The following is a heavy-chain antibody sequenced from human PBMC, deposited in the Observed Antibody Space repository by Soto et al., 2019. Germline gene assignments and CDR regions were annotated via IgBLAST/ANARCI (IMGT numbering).Heavy chain of an antibody. Sequence: QVQLVESGGGVVQPGRSLRLSCAASGFTFSSYGMHWVRQAPGKGLEWVAVIRYDGSNKYYADSVKGRFTISRDNSKNTLYLQMNSLRAEDTAVYDCARDGYCSGGSCYSVPVFDYWGQGTLVTVSS. V-gene: IGHV3-33*01. CDR1: GFTFSSYG. J-gene: IGHJ4*02. CDR3: ARDGYCSGGSCYSVPVFDY. CDR2: IRYDGSNK. D-gene: IGHD2-15*01.